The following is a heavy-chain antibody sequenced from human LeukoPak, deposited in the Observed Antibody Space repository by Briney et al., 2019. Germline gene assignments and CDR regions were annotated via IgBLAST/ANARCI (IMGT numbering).Heavy chain of an antibody. Sequence: SQTLSLTCTVSGASFNSDDQYWNWIRQSLGKGLEWIGSIHPSGMLYNNPPLESRVTMSRDTSKNQFSLNLNSVTAADTAVYFFSRGLDSRKLGSWGQGILVTVPS. D-gene: IGHD3-22*01. V-gene: IGHV4-31*03. J-gene: IGHJ4*02. CDR2: IHPSGML. CDR3: SRGLDSRKLGS. CDR1: GASFNSDDQY.